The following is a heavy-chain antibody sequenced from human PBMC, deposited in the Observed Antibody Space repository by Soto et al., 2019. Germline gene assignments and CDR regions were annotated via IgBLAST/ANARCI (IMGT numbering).Heavy chain of an antibody. J-gene: IGHJ4*02. CDR2: ISGSGGST. Sequence: EVQLLESGGGLVQPGGSLRLSCAASGFTFSSYAMSWVRQAPGKGLEWVSAISGSGGSTYYADSVKGRFTISRDNSKNTLYLQMNSLRAEDTAVYYCAKDPRPLEWGLLPPPVDYWGQGTLVTVSS. CDR1: GFTFSSYA. D-gene: IGHD1-26*01. CDR3: AKDPRPLEWGLLPPPVDY. V-gene: IGHV3-23*01.